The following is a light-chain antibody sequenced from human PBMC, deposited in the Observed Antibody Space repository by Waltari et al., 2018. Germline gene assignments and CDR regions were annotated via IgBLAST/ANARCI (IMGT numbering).Light chain of an antibody. CDR1: QDIGTY. Sequence: DIQLTQSPSFLSASVGRRVTVTCRASQDIGTYLAWYQKKPGKAPHLLIYSASSLHTGVPSRFSGSGSGTLFTLTINRLQPEDFATYYCQQLHTYPLTFGGGTEVEL. CDR3: QQLHTYPLT. J-gene: IGKJ4*01. V-gene: IGKV1-9*01. CDR2: SAS.